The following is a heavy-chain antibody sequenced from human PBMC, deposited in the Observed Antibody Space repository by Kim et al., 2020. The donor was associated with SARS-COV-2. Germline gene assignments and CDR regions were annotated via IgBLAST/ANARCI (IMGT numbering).Heavy chain of an antibody. V-gene: IGHV3-30*04. Sequence: GGSLRLSCAASGFTFSSYAMHWVRQAPGKGLEWVAVISYDGSNKYYADSVKGRFTISRDNSKNTLYLQMNSLRAEDTAVYYCARATAMVNDAFDIWGQGTMVTVSS. CDR2: ISYDGSNK. D-gene: IGHD5-18*01. CDR1: GFTFSSYA. J-gene: IGHJ3*02. CDR3: ARATAMVNDAFDI.